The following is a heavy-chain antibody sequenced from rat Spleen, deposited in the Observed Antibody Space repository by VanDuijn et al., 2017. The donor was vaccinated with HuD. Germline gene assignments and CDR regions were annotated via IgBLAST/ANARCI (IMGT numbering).Heavy chain of an antibody. J-gene: IGHJ2*01. CDR3: VRYTAAISFDY. D-gene: IGHD1-2*01. V-gene: IGHV3-3*01. CDR2: INSAGST. CDR1: GHYITSSYR. Sequence: EVQLQESGPGLVKPSQSLSLTCSVTGHYITSSYRWNWIRKFPGNKLEWMGYINSAGSTIYNPSLSSRISITRDTSKNQFFLQLNSVTTEDTAIYFCVRYTAAISFDYWGQGVMVTVSS.